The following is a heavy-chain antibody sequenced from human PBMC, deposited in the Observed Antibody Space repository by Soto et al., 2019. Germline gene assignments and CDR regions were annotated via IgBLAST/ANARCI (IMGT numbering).Heavy chain of an antibody. CDR1: GYTFTGYY. D-gene: IGHD2-15*01. CDR2: MNADKDNT. V-gene: IGHV1-3*01. Sequence: ASVKVSCKASGYTFTGYYMHWVRQAPGQRLEWMGWMNADKDNTEYSQKFQGRVTITRDTSANTAYMELSSLRSEDTAVYYCARGLCAGCYQFDYWGQGTLVTVSS. CDR3: ARGLCAGCYQFDY. J-gene: IGHJ4*02.